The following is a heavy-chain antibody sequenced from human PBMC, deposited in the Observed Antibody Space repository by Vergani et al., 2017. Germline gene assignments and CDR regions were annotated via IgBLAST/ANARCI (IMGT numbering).Heavy chain of an antibody. D-gene: IGHD3-10*01. V-gene: IGHV1-2*02. J-gene: IGHJ6*03. CDR3: ARDSVVRGVILGHCYYYYMDV. Sequence: QVQLVQSGAEVKKPGASVKVSCKASGYTFTGYYMHWVRQAPGQGLEWMGWINPNSGGTNYAQKFQGRVTMTRDTSISTAYMELSRLRSDDTAVYYCARDSVVRGVILGHCYYYYMDVWGKGTTVTVSS. CDR2: INPNSGGT. CDR1: GYTFTGYY.